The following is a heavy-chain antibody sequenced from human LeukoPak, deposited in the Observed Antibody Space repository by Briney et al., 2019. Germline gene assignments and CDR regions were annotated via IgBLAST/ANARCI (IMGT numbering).Heavy chain of an antibody. CDR3: ARGIYYGMDS. CDR2: IGTAGDP. J-gene: IGHJ6*02. V-gene: IGHV3-13*05. CDR1: GFTFSSYD. Sequence: GGSLRLSCAAFGFTFSSYDIHWVRQPTGKGLEWVSRIGTAGDPYYAGSVKGRFTISRENANNSLYLQMNSLRAGDTAVYYCARGIYYGMDSWGQGTTVTVSS.